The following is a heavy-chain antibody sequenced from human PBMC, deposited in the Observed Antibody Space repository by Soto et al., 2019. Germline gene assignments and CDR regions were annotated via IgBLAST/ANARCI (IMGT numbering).Heavy chain of an antibody. V-gene: IGHV4-38-2*02. J-gene: IGHJ5*02. CDR1: GYSIRNGYY. Sequence: SETLSLTCTVSGYSIRNGYYWGWIRQPPGKGLGWIGTIYHSGSPNYNPSLKSRVTMSVDTSKNQFSLKLNLTSVTAADTAVYYCARSPAYGDYANLDTWGQGTLVTVSS. CDR2: IYHSGSP. CDR3: ARSPAYGDYANLDT. D-gene: IGHD4-17*01.